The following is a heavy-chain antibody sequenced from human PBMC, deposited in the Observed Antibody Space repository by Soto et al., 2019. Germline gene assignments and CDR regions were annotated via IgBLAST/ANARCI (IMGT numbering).Heavy chain of an antibody. CDR2: IYYSGST. Sequence: TVSGGSISSYYWSWIRQPPGKGLEWIGYIYYSGSTNYNPSLKSRVTISVDTSKNQFSLKLSSVTAADTAVYYCARAVGEVVLMVYAMFFDPWGQGTLVTVSS. D-gene: IGHD2-8*01. CDR1: GGSISSYY. J-gene: IGHJ5*02. CDR3: ARAVGEVVLMVYAMFFDP. V-gene: IGHV4-59*01.